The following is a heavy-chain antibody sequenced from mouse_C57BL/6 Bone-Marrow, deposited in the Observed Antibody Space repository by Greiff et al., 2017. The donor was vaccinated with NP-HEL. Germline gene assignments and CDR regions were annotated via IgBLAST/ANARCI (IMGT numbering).Heavy chain of an antibody. D-gene: IGHD1-1*01. Sequence: VQRVESGPGLVQPSQSLSITCTVSGFSLTSYGVHWVRQSPGKGLEWLGVIWSGGTTDYNAAFISRLSISKDNSKSQVFFKMNSLQADDTAIYYCARNRFTTVGNFFDYWGQGTTLTVSS. CDR2: IWSGGTT. CDR1: GFSLTSYG. J-gene: IGHJ2*01. V-gene: IGHV2-2*01. CDR3: ARNRFTTVGNFFDY.